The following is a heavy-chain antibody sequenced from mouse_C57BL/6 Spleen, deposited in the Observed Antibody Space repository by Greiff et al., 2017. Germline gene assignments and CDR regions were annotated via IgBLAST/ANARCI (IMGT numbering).Heavy chain of an antibody. CDR2: IWGVGST. CDR1: GFSLTSSG. Sequence: VHLVESGPGLVAPSQSLSITCTVSGFSLTSSGVDWVRQSPGKGLEWLGVIWGVGSTNYNSALKSRLSISKDNSKSQVFLKMNSLQTDDTAMYYCASDNYGSSPFAYWGQGTLVTVSA. V-gene: IGHV2-6*01. CDR3: ASDNYGSSPFAY. J-gene: IGHJ3*01. D-gene: IGHD1-1*01.